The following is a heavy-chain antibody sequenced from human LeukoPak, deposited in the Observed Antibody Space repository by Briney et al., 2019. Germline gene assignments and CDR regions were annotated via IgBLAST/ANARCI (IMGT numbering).Heavy chain of an antibody. V-gene: IGHV1-46*01. CDR2: INPSGGST. Sequence: ASVKVSCKASGYTFTSYYMHWVRQAPGQGLEWMGIINPSGGSTSYAQKFQGRVTMTRDTSTSTVYMELSSLRSEDTAVYYCARGYCDSTSCYHEGDCWGQGTLVTVSS. J-gene: IGHJ4*02. CDR1: GYTFTSYY. D-gene: IGHD2-2*01. CDR3: ARGYCDSTSCYHEGDC.